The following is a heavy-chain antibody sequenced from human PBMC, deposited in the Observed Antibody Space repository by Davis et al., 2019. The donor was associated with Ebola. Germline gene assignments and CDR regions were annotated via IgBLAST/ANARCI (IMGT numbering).Heavy chain of an antibody. Sequence: SGPTLVKPTQTLTLTCTFSGFSLTTRGMGVSWIRQPPGKALQWLARIDWDDGIYYRTSLKTILTISKDTSKNVVVLTMTNMDPEDTATYYCARTLDWGGVDSWGQGVLVTVSS. CDR1: GFSLTTRGMG. V-gene: IGHV2-70*11. CDR2: IDWDDGI. D-gene: IGHD3/OR15-3a*01. CDR3: ARTLDWGGVDS. J-gene: IGHJ4*02.